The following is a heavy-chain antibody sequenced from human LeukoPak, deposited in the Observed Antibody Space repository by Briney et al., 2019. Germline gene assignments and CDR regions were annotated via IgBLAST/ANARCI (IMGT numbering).Heavy chain of an antibody. D-gene: IGHD6-19*01. J-gene: IGHJ4*02. Sequence: PSETLSLTCTVSGGSISSHYWSWIRQPPGKGLGWVGYIYYSGSTNTNPSLKSRVTISVDTSKNQFSLKLSSVTAADTAVYYCAREEYSSGGSVAFDYWGQGTLVTVSS. CDR2: IYYSGST. V-gene: IGHV4-59*11. CDR3: AREEYSSGGSVAFDY. CDR1: GGSISSHY.